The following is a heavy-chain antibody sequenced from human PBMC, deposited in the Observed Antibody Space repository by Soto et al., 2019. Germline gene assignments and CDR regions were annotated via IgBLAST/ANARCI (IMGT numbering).Heavy chain of an antibody. CDR1: GYMFAKYW. CDR2: IYPGDSKT. CDR3: ARIADTSGANFEY. V-gene: IGHV5-51*01. Sequence: TGDAVKVSCQTSGYMFAKYWIRLVREMPGKVLEWMVVIYPGDSKTRYGPAFQGQVAISVDKSISTDYLQWSSLKDSDTAIYFCARIADTSGANFEYWGKGHLVNVSS. D-gene: IGHD3-22*01. J-gene: IGHJ4*02.